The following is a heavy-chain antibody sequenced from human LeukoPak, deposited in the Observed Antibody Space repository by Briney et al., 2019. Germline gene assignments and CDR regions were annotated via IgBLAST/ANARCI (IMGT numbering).Heavy chain of an antibody. CDR3: ARSKRVDILTGYYQPSYYYYMDV. Sequence: ASVKVSCEASGYTFTIYGISWVRQAPGQGLEWMGWISAYNGNTNYAQKLQGRVTMTTDTSTSTAYMELRSLRSDDTAVYYCARSKRVDILTGYYQPSYYYYMDVWGKGTTVTVSS. V-gene: IGHV1-18*01. CDR1: GYTFTIYG. CDR2: ISAYNGNT. J-gene: IGHJ6*03. D-gene: IGHD3-9*01.